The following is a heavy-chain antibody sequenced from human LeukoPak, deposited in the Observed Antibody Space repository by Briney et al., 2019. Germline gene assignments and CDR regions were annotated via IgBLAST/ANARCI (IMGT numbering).Heavy chain of an antibody. CDR3: AREGTLVRGVMNHFDY. CDR2: TFYRSQWYN. Sequence: SQTLSLTCAISGDSVSSNNAAWDWIRQSPSRGLEWLGRTFYRSQWYNDYAVSVRSRIIINPDTSKNQFSLQLNSVTPEDTAVYYRAREGTLVRGVMNHFDYWGQGILVTVSS. J-gene: IGHJ4*02. CDR1: GDSVSSNNAA. D-gene: IGHD3-10*01. V-gene: IGHV6-1*01.